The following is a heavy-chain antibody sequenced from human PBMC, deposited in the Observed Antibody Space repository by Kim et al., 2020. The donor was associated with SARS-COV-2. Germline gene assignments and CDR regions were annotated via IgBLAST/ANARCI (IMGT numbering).Heavy chain of an antibody. J-gene: IGHJ5*02. Sequence: SETLSLTCTVSGAYINSYYWSWMRQPPGKGLEWIGYIYYSGSTNYNPSLKSRVTISVDTSKTQFSLRLSSVTAADTAVYYCARHYDFWSGYYGFDPWGQGTLVTVSS. V-gene: IGHV4-59*08. CDR3: ARHYDFWSGYYGFDP. D-gene: IGHD3-3*01. CDR2: IYYSGST. CDR1: GAYINSYY.